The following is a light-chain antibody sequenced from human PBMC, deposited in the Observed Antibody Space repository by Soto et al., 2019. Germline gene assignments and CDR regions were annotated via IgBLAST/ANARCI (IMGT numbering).Light chain of an antibody. Sequence: EIVMTQSPTILSVSPGERATLSCRASQSVSSNLAWYQQKPGQAPRLLIYGVYTRAPGIPARFSGSGSGTEFTLTISSLQPDDFATYYCQQYNSYWTFGQGTKVDIK. CDR2: GVY. CDR3: QQYNSYWT. J-gene: IGKJ1*01. CDR1: QSVSSN. V-gene: IGKV3D-15*01.